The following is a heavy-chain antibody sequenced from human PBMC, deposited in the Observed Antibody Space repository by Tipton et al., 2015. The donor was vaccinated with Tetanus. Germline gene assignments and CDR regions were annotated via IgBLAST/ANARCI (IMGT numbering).Heavy chain of an antibody. CDR2: IYHSGST. CDR1: GGSISSSNW. CDR3: ARVFVGVYAFDI. V-gene: IGHV4-4*02. D-gene: IGHD1-26*01. Sequence: TLSLTCAVSGGSISSSNWWSWVRQPPGKGLEWIGEIYHSGSTNHNPSLKSRVTISVDKSKNQFSLKLSSVTAADTAVYYCARVFVGVYAFDIWGQGTMVTVSS. J-gene: IGHJ3*02.